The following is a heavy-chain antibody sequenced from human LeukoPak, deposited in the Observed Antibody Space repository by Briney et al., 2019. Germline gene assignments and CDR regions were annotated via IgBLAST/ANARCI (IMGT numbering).Heavy chain of an antibody. CDR1: GYTFTRYY. D-gene: IGHD2-2*01. V-gene: IGHV1-46*01. CDR2: INCNDGTT. CDR3: GTTCSSSSCGDDH. J-gene: IGHJ4*02. Sequence: ASVKVSGKTSGYTFTRYYTHWMRQTPGQGLEWMGVINCNDGTTRFAQKFQGRLIMTRDTSTATVYMELRRLRPEDMAVYYCGTTCSSSSCGDDHWGQGTQVTVSS.